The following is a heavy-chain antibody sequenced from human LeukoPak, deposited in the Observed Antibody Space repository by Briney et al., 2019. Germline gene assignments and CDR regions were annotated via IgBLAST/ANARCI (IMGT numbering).Heavy chain of an antibody. CDR3: ARSNLLIKGFDP. J-gene: IGHJ5*02. V-gene: IGHV4-59*01. D-gene: IGHD3-16*01. CDR2: IYYSGST. CDR1: GGSISSYY. Sequence: KPSETLSLTCTVSGGSISSYYWSWIRQAPGKGLEWIGYIYYSGSTNYNPSLKSRVTISVDTSKNQFSLKLSSVTAADTAVYYCARSNLLIKGFDPWGQGTLVTVSS.